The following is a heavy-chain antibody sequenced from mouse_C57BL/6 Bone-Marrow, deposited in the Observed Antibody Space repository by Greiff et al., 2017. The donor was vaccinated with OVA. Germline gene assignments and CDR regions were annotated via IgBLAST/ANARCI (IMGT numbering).Heavy chain of an antibody. CDR1: GYTFTSYW. V-gene: IGHV1-64*01. Sequence: QVQLKQSGAELVKPGASVKLSCKASGYTFTSYWMHWVKQRPGQGLEWIGMIHPNSGSTNYNEKFKSKATLTVDKSSSTAYMQLSSLTSEDSAVYYCGGYYWYFDVWGTGTTVTVSS. J-gene: IGHJ1*03. D-gene: IGHD2-2*01. CDR2: IHPNSGST. CDR3: GGYYWYFDV.